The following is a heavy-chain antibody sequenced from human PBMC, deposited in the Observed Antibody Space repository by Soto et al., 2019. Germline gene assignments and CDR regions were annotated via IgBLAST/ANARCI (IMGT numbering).Heavy chain of an antibody. J-gene: IGHJ4*02. Sequence: PGGSLRLSCAASGFTFSSYAMTWVRQAPAKGLEWVSGISGSGGSTYYADSVKGRFTISRDNAKNSLYLQMNSLRAEDTAVYYCARGLYYYDSSGYYGNWGQGTLVTVSS. CDR3: ARGLYYYDSSGYYGN. CDR2: ISGSGGST. V-gene: IGHV3-23*01. CDR1: GFTFSSYA. D-gene: IGHD3-22*01.